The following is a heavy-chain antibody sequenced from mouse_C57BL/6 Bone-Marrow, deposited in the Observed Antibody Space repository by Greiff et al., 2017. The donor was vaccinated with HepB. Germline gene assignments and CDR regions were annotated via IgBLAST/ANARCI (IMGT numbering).Heavy chain of an antibody. CDR2: ISSGGSYT. J-gene: IGHJ4*01. Sequence: EVKLVESGGDLVKPGGSLKLSCAASGFTFSSYGMSWVRQTPDKRLEWVATISSGGSYTYYPDSVKGRYTISRDNAKNTLYLQMSSLKSENTAMYYCARHESYYVSSYCYAMDYWGQGTSVTVSS. V-gene: IGHV5-6*01. CDR3: ARHESYYVSSYCYAMDY. D-gene: IGHD1-1*01. CDR1: GFTFSSYG.